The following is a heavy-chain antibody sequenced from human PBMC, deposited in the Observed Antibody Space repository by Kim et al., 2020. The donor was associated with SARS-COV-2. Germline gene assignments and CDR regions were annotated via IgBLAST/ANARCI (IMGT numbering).Heavy chain of an antibody. V-gene: IGHV1-69*04. J-gene: IGHJ4*02. D-gene: IGHD3-10*01. CDR3: ARDNYYGSGSYFDY. Sequence: AQKFQGRVTITADKSTSTAYMELSSLRSEDTAVYYCARDNYYGSGSYFDYWGQGTLVTVSS.